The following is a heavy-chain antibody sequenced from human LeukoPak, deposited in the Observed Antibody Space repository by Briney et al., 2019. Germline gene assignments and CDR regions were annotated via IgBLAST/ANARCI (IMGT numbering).Heavy chain of an antibody. CDR1: GFTFSGSA. D-gene: IGHD2-2*02. J-gene: IGHJ4*02. Sequence: GGSPRLSCAASGFTFSGSAMHWVRQASGKGLEWVGRIRSKANSYATAYAASVKGRFTISRDDSKNTAYLQMNSLKTEDTAVYYCTRSPILYGLYFDYWGQGTLVTVSS. CDR3: TRSPILYGLYFDY. V-gene: IGHV3-73*01. CDR2: IRSKANSYAT.